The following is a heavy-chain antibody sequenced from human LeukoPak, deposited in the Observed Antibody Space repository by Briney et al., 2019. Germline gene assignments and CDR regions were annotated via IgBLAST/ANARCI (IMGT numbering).Heavy chain of an antibody. CDR3: ARDEGYCSGGSCPPDY. CDR2: ISSSSSYI. V-gene: IGHV3-21*01. J-gene: IGHJ4*02. Sequence: PGGSLRLSCAASGFTFSSYSMNWVRQAPGKGLEWVSSISSSSSYIYYADSVKGRFTISRDNAKSSLYLQMNSLRAEDTAVYYCARDEGYCSGGSCPPDYWGQGTLVTVSS. D-gene: IGHD2-15*01. CDR1: GFTFSSYS.